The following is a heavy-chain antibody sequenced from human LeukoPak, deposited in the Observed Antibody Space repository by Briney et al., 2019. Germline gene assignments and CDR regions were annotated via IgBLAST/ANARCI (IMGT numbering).Heavy chain of an antibody. CDR1: GFIFSSYG. Sequence: PGGSLRLSCAASGFIFSSYGIHWVRQAPGKGLDWVSFIRSDGTNKYYADSVKGRFTISRDNSKNMLYLQMNSLRAEDTAVYYCAKGGAMYSYGDCPDYWGQGTLVTVSS. J-gene: IGHJ4*02. CDR2: IRSDGTNK. CDR3: AKGGAMYSYGDCPDY. D-gene: IGHD2-21*01. V-gene: IGHV3-30*02.